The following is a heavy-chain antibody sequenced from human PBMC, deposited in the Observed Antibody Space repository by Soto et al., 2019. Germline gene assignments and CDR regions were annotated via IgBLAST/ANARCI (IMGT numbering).Heavy chain of an antibody. D-gene: IGHD5-18*01. CDR1: GFTFSSYS. V-gene: IGHV3-48*02. CDR3: ARADTAKTRYYYYGMDV. CDR2: ISSSSSTI. J-gene: IGHJ6*02. Sequence: EVQLVESGGGLVQPGGSLRLSCAASGFTFSSYSMNWVRQAPGKGLEWVSNISSSSSTIYYADSVKGRFTISRDNAKNSLYLQMNSLRDEDTAVYYCARADTAKTRYYYYGMDVWGQGTTVTVSS.